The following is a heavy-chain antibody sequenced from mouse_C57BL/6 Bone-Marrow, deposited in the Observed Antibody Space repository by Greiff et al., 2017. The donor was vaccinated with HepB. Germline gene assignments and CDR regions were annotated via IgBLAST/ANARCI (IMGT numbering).Heavy chain of an antibody. CDR1: GYTFTSYW. Sequence: QVQLQQPGAELVRPGSSVKLSCKASGYTFTSYWMDWVKQRPGQGLEWIGNIYPSDSETHYNQKFKDKATLTVDKSSSTAYMQLSSLTSEDSAVYYCALSTMVTPYYLDYWGQGTTLTVSS. D-gene: IGHD2-2*01. CDR3: ALSTMVTPYYLDY. J-gene: IGHJ2*01. CDR2: IYPSDSET. V-gene: IGHV1-61*01.